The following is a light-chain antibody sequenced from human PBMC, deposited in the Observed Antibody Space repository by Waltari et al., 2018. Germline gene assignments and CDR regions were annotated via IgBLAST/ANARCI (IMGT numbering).Light chain of an antibody. CDR1: QSVSRF. J-gene: IGKJ1*01. CDR3: QKYDRLPAT. CDR2: GAS. Sequence: EIVLTPSPGTLSLSPGERGTLSCRAGQSVSRFLAWYQQIPGQPPRLLIYGASTRATGIPDRFSGSGSGTDFSLTISRLEPEDFAVYYCQKYDRLPATFGQGTKVEIK. V-gene: IGKV3-20*01.